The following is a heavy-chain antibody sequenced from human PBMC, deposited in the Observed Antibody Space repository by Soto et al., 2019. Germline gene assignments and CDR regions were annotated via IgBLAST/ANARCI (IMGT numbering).Heavy chain of an antibody. J-gene: IGHJ6*02. V-gene: IGHV3-30*18. CDR2: TSYDGSNK. CDR3: AKDSGYSGYDVYDYYYGMDV. CDR1: GFTFSLYG. Sequence: QVQLVESGGGVVQPGRSLRLSCAASGFTFSLYGMHWVRQAPGKGLEWVAVTSYDGSNKYYADSVKGRFTISRDNSKNTLYLQMNSLRVEDTAVYYCAKDSGYSGYDVYDYYYGMDVWGRGTTVTVSS. D-gene: IGHD5-12*01.